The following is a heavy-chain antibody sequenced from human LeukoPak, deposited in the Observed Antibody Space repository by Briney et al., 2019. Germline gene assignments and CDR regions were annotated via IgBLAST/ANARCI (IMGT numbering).Heavy chain of an antibody. V-gene: IGHV3-23*01. J-gene: IGHJ6*02. CDR2: IDDSGVIR. Sequence: GGSLRLSCAASGFTFKTHAMSWVRQAPGKGLEWVSRIDDSGVIRSYADSVKGRFTISRDNSKMTLTLQMNSLRAEDTAVYYCAKRLKRNYYYHYAMDVWGQGATVTVSS. CDR1: GFTFKTHA. CDR3: AKRLKRNYYYHYAMDV. D-gene: IGHD3-22*01.